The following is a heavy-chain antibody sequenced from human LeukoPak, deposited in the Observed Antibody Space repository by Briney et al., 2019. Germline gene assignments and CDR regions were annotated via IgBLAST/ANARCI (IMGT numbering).Heavy chain of an antibody. CDR1: GGSISSYY. V-gene: IGHV4-59*12. CDR3: ARAKVVSGYYYGGLNWFDP. Sequence: SSETLSLTCTVSGGSISSYYWSWIRQPPGKGLEWIGYIYYSGSTNYNPSLKSRVTISVDTSKNQFSLKLSSVTAADTAVYYCARAKVVSGYYYGGLNWFDPWGQGTLVTVSS. CDR2: IYYSGST. J-gene: IGHJ5*02. D-gene: IGHD3-22*01.